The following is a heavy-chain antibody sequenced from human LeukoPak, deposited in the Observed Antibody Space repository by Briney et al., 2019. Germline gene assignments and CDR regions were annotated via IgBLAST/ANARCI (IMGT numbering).Heavy chain of an antibody. CDR2: IIPIVGTA. Sequence: SVKVSCKPSGATFSSYAISWVRQAPGHGLEWMGGIIPIVGTANSAQNFPGRVTITAHESPTTAYMELSSMRSEDTAVYYCARRTDTAMARGDFGIWGQGTMVTVS. CDR1: GATFSSYA. V-gene: IGHV1-69*01. J-gene: IGHJ3*02. CDR3: ARRTDTAMARGDFGI. D-gene: IGHD5-18*01.